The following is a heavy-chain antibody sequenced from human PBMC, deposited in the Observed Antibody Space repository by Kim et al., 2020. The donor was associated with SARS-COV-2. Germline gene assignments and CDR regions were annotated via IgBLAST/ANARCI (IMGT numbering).Heavy chain of an antibody. CDR3: AKGLLGLIVVTYLDY. Sequence: GGSLRLSCAASGFTFSSYAMSWVRQAPGKGLEWVSAISGSGGSTYYADSVKGRFTISRDNSKNTLYLQMNSLRAEDTAVYYCAKGLLGLIVVTYLDYWGQGTLVTVSS. J-gene: IGHJ4*02. CDR1: GFTFSSYA. CDR2: ISGSGGST. V-gene: IGHV3-23*01. D-gene: IGHD3-22*01.